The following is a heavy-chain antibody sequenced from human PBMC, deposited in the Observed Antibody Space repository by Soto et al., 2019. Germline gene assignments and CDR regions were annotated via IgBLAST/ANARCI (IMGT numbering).Heavy chain of an antibody. CDR1: GFTFSLYE. CDR3: PRDGYGDPYYYYGMDV. D-gene: IGHD4-17*01. V-gene: IGHV3-48*03. J-gene: IGHJ6*02. CDR2: ISSSGSTI. Sequence: GGSLRLSCAASGFTFSLYEMTWVRQAPGKGLEWISYISSSGSTIYYADSVKGRFTISRDNAKNSLYLQMSSLRAEDTAVYFCPRDGYGDPYYYYGMDVWGQGTTVTVSS.